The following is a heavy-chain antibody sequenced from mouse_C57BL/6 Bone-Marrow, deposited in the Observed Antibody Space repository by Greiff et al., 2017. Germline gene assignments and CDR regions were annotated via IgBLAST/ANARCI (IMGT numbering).Heavy chain of an antibody. Sequence: VQLQQSGPELVKPGASVKISCKASGYSFTGYYMNWVKQSPEKSLEWIGEINPSTGGTTYNQKFKAKATLTVDKSSSTAYMQLKSLTSEDTAVYDCGRSRYYGSSYKDYDAMDYWGQGTSVTVSS. J-gene: IGHJ4*01. CDR3: GRSRYYGSSYKDYDAMDY. CDR1: GYSFTGYY. CDR2: INPSTGGT. V-gene: IGHV1-42*01. D-gene: IGHD1-1*01.